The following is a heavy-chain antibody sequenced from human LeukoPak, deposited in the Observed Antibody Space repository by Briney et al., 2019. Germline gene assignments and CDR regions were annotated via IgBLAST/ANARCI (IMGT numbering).Heavy chain of an antibody. V-gene: IGHV4-59*01. CDR3: ARAFWGSGIDY. CDR2: IYYSGST. D-gene: IGHD3-16*01. Sequence: SETLSLTCTVSGGSISSYYWSWIRQPPGKGLEWIGYIYYSGSTNYNPSLKSRVTISVDTSKNQFSLKLTSVTAADTAVYYCARAFWGSGIDYWGQGTLVTVSS. J-gene: IGHJ4*02. CDR1: GGSISSYY.